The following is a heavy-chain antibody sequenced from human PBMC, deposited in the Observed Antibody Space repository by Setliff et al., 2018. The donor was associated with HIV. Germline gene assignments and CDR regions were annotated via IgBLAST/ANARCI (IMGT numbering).Heavy chain of an antibody. CDR2: VYTTGSA. D-gene: IGHD6-19*01. V-gene: IGHV4-61*09. Sequence: SETLSLTCTVSGASFIRSRYYWSWIRQPAGKGLEWIGHVYTTGSASYNPSLESRVTILEALSKNQFSLNLDSVSAADTAVYFCARALAGGSGWNYFDLWGPGTLVTVSS. CDR3: ARALAGGSGWNYFDL. CDR1: GASFIRSRYY. J-gene: IGHJ4*02.